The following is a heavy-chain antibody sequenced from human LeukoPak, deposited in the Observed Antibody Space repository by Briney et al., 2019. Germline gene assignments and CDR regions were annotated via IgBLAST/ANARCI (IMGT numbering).Heavy chain of an antibody. CDR2: IYYSGST. CDR3: ARAHDYGDYGRAFDI. Sequence: SGTLSLTCTVSGGSISSSSYYWGWIRQPRGKGLEWIGSIYYSGSTYYNPSLKSRVTISVDTSKNQLSLKLSSVTAADTAVYYCARAHDYGDYGRAFDIWGQGTMVTVSS. CDR1: GGSISSSSYY. V-gene: IGHV4-39*01. J-gene: IGHJ3*02. D-gene: IGHD4-17*01.